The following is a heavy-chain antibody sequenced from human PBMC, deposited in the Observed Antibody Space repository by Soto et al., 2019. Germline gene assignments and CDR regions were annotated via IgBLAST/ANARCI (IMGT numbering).Heavy chain of an antibody. Sequence: ASVKVSCKASGYTFTGYYMHWVRQAPGQGLEWMGWINPNSGGTNYAQKFQGRVTMTRDTSISTAYMELSRLRSDDTAVYYCARDFGLWSNWFDPWGQGTLVTVSS. CDR2: INPNSGGT. V-gene: IGHV1-2*02. CDR3: ARDFGLWSNWFDP. D-gene: IGHD5-18*01. J-gene: IGHJ5*02. CDR1: GYTFTGYY.